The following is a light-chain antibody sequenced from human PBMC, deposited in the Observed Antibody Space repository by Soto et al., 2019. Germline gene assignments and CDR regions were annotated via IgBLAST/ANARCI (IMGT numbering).Light chain of an antibody. CDR3: SSYTTSTTVV. CDR1: SSDVGGYNF. V-gene: IGLV2-14*03. Sequence: QSVLTQPSSVFGSPGQSITFSCTGTSSDVGGYNFVSWYQQHPDKAPELMIYEVSSRPSGVSNRFSGSKSGNTASLTISGLQPEDEADYYCSSYTTSTTVVFGTGTNVTVL. J-gene: IGLJ1*01. CDR2: EVS.